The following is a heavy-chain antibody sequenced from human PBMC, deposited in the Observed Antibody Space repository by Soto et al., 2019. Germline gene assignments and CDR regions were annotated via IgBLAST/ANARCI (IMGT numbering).Heavy chain of an antibody. CDR1: GFTSSSYG. CDR2: ISGSGVTT. Sequence: GGSLRLSCEASGFTSSSYGMSWVRQAPGKGLEWVSGISGSGVTTYHADSVKGRLTISRDNSRNTLYLQMNSLRFGDMAVYFCAKRLAVPGPNFDYWGQGILVTVSS. V-gene: IGHV3-23*01. D-gene: IGHD6-19*01. CDR3: AKRLAVPGPNFDY. J-gene: IGHJ4*02.